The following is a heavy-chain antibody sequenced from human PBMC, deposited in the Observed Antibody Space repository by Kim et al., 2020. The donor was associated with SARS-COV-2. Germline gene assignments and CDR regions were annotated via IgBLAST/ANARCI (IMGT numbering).Heavy chain of an antibody. CDR3: TRGLVAATSRVFDY. J-gene: IGHJ4*02. V-gene: IGHV3-48*02. Sequence: GGSLRLSCAVSGFTSSNYVMHWVRQAPGKGLEWVSRIGSSGSPIYYADSVKGRFTISRDNAKNSLFLQMNSLRDEDTAVYYCTRGLVAATSRVFDYWGQGTLVTVSS. CDR1: GFTSSNYV. CDR2: IGSSGSPI. D-gene: IGHD1-26*01.